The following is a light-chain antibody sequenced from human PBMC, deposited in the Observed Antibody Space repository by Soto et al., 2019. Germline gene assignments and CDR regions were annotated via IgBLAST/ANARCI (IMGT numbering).Light chain of an antibody. Sequence: QSVLTQPPSVSGAPGQRVTISCTGSSSNIGAGYDVHWYQHLPGTAPKLLIYGNSNRPSGVPDRFSGSKSGTSASLAITGLQAEDEADYYCSSYAGIDNYLFGTGTKLTVL. CDR1: SSNIGAGYD. V-gene: IGLV1-40*01. CDR3: SSYAGIDNYL. CDR2: GNS. J-gene: IGLJ1*01.